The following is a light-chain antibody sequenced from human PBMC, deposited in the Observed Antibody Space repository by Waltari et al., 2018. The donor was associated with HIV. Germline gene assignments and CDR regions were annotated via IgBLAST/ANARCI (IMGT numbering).Light chain of an antibody. V-gene: IGKV3-15*01. CDR2: EAA. Sequence: EIVMTQSPPTLSASPGQRVTLPCRASRSISAKVAWYQQRPGQAPRLLSYEAATRPTGIPARFSGSGSGTEFTLTISSLQSEDFATYFCQQYDSGPRGITFGQGTMLEIK. CDR1: RSISAK. J-gene: IGKJ2*01. CDR3: QQYDSGPRGIT.